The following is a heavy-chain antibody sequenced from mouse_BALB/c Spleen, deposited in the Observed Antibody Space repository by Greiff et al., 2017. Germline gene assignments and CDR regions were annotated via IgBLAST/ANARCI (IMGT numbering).Heavy chain of an antibody. CDR2: IDPANGNT. CDR1: GFNIKDTY. V-gene: IGHV14-3*02. Sequence: VQLKESGAELVKPGASVKLSCTASGFNIKDTYMHWVKQRPEQGLEWIGRIDPANGNTKYDPKFQGKATITADTSSNTAYLQLSSLTSEDTAVYYCASEGSRTYWGQGTLVTVSA. CDR3: ASEGSRTY. J-gene: IGHJ3*01. D-gene: IGHD1-1*01.